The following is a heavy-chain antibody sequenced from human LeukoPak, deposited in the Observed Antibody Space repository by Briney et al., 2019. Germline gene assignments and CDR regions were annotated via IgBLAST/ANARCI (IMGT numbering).Heavy chain of an antibody. CDR1: GFTFSSYG. Sequence: GGSLRLSCAASGFTFSSYGMSWVRQAPGKGLEWVSAISGSGGSTYYADSVKGRFTISRDNSKNTLYLQMNSLRAEDTAVYYCAKAVDFWSGYYNYWGQGTLVTVSS. CDR2: ISGSGGST. CDR3: AKAVDFWSGYYNY. J-gene: IGHJ4*02. D-gene: IGHD3-3*01. V-gene: IGHV3-23*01.